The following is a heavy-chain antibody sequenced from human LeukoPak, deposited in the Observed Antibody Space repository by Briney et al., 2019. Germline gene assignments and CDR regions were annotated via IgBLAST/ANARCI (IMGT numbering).Heavy chain of an antibody. CDR2: IYSSGST. Sequence: SETLSLTCRVSGVSISSGSNYWGWIRQPPGKTLEWIGSIYSSGSTYYNSSLKSRVIILIDTAKNHFSLNLSSVTAADTAVYYCASGYCGGACQLGGVDMWGQGTMVTVSS. V-gene: IGHV4-39*07. J-gene: IGHJ3*02. CDR3: ASGYCGGACQLGGVDM. D-gene: IGHD2-21*02. CDR1: GVSISSGSNY.